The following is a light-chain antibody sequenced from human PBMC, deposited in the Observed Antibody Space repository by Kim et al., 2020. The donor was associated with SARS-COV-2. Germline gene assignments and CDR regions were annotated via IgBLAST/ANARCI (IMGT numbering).Light chain of an antibody. J-gene: IGKJ4*01. CDR2: DAS. CDR3: LQRNHWPLT. CDR1: QSVSTD. Sequence: MSPGERAPLSSRASQSVSTDFSWYQQKPGQAPRLLISDASDRATGIPARFGGSGFGTDFTLTISSLEPEDSAVYYCLQRNHWPLTFGGGTKVDIK. V-gene: IGKV3-11*01.